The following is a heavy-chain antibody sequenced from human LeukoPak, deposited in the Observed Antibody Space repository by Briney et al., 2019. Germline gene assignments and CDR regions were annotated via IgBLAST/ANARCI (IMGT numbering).Heavy chain of an antibody. CDR3: ARVPGYCSGGSCPIYGYYYYYGMDV. J-gene: IGHJ6*02. CDR1: GGSISSYY. D-gene: IGHD2-15*01. V-gene: IGHV4-59*08. Sequence: SETLSLTCTVSGGSISSYYWSWIRQPPGKGLEWIGYIYYSGSTNFNPSLKSRVTISVDTSKNQFSLKLSSVTAADTAVYYCARVPGYCSGGSCPIYGYYYYYGMDVWGQGTTVTVS. CDR2: IYYSGST.